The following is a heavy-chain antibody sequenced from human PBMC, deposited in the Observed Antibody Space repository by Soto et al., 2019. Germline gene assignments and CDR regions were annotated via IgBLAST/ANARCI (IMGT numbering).Heavy chain of an antibody. V-gene: IGHV1-69*01. D-gene: IGHD6-19*01. CDR2: IIPIFGTA. J-gene: IGHJ6*02. CDR3: ARDEYGAVAGPGNYYYYYGMDV. CDR1: GGTFSSYA. Sequence: QVQLVQSGAEVKKPGSSVKFSCKASGGTFSSYAISWVRQAPGQGLEWMEGIIPIFGTANYAQKFQGRVTITADESTSTAYMELSSLRSEDTAVYYCARDEYGAVAGPGNYYYYYGMDVWGQGTTVTVSS.